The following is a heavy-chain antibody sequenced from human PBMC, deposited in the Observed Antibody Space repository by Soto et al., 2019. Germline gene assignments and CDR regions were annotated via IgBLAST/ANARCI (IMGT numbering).Heavy chain of an antibody. CDR3: AKGKEAGFVTTVTTV. Sequence: GGSLRLSFAACGFTFSSYGMHWVCQAPGKGLEWVAVISYDGSNKYYADSVKGRFTISRDNSKNTLYLQMNSLRAEDTAVYYCAKGKEAGFVTTVTTVWGQGTLVTVSS. J-gene: IGHJ4*02. CDR2: ISYDGSNK. D-gene: IGHD4-17*01. V-gene: IGHV3-30*18. CDR1: GFTFSSYG.